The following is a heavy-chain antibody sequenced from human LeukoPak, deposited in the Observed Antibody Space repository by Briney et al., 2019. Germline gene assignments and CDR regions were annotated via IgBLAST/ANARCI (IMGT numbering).Heavy chain of an antibody. D-gene: IGHD3-16*01. Sequence: PGGSLTLACAVSGFSFSSYEMNWVRQAPGGGGEWVSYISSSVSTIYYADSVTGRSTISRGNATHPLYSQINSLRAEDTAVYYCARDTPPYYDYVWGSQGVFDYWGQGTLVTVSS. J-gene: IGHJ4*02. V-gene: IGHV3-48*03. CDR3: ARDTPPYYDYVWGSQGVFDY. CDR1: GFSFSSYE. CDR2: ISSSVSTI.